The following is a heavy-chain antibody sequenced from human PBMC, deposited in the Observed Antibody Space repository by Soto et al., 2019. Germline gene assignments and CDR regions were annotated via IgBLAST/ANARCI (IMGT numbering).Heavy chain of an antibody. J-gene: IGHJ6*02. V-gene: IGHV3-30*18. CDR2: ISYDGSNK. CDR3: AKGPISSAGGYYYYYGMDV. D-gene: IGHD2-21*01. Sequence: QVQLVESGGGVVQPGRSLRLSCAASGFTFSSYGMHWVRQAPGKGLEWVAVISYDGSNKYYADSVKGRFTISRDNSKNTLYLQMNSLRAEDTAVYYFAKGPISSAGGYYYYYGMDVWDQGTTVTVSS. CDR1: GFTFSSYG.